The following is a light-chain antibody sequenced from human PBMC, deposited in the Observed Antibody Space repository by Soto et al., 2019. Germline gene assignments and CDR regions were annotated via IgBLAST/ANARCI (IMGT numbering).Light chain of an antibody. Sequence: EIVLTQSPGTLSLSPGERATLSCRASQSISSSYLAWFQQKPGQAPRLLIYGAATRATGIPDRFTGRGSGTDFSLTIISRDPEDFGVYYCQQYGISPRTFGQGTKVDIK. V-gene: IGKV3-20*01. CDR1: QSISSSY. CDR3: QQYGISPRT. CDR2: GAA. J-gene: IGKJ1*01.